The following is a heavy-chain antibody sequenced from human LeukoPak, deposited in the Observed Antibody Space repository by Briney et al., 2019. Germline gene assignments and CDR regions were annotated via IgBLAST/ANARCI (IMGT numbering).Heavy chain of an antibody. J-gene: IGHJ4*02. D-gene: IGHD6-6*01. V-gene: IGHV1-46*01. CDR2: INPSGGST. CDR1: GYTFTSYY. CDR3: ARDGDLEYSSSSALTYYFDY. Sequence: GASVKVSCKASGYTFTSYYMHWVRQAPGQGLEWMGIINPSGGSTSYAQKFQGRVTMTRDMSTSTVYMELSSPRSEDTAVYYCARDGDLEYSSSSALTYYFDYWGQGTLVTVSS.